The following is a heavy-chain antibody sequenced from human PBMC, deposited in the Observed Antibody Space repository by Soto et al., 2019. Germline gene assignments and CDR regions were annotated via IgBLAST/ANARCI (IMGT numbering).Heavy chain of an antibody. V-gene: IGHV3-49*03. J-gene: IGHJ5*02. Sequence: GGSLRLSCTASGFTFGDYAMSWFRQAPGKGLEWVGFIRSKAYGGTTEYAASVKGRFTISRDDSKSIAYLQMNSLKTEDTAVYYCTGSPPAHWFDPWGQGTLVTVSS. CDR1: GFTFGDYA. CDR2: IRSKAYGGTT. CDR3: TGSPPAHWFDP.